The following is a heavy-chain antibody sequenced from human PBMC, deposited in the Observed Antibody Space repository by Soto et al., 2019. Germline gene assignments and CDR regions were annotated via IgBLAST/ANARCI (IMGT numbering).Heavy chain of an antibody. Sequence: GASVKVSCKASGGTFSSYAISWVRQAPGRGLEWMGGIIPLVGTTNYAQKFRGRVTVTADESTSTVYMEVRSLRFEDTAVYYCARAQGSRGYNWFAPWGQGTLVTVSS. CDR1: GGTFSSYA. CDR2: IIPLVGTT. D-gene: IGHD2-15*01. V-gene: IGHV1-69*13. J-gene: IGHJ5*02. CDR3: ARAQGSRGYNWFAP.